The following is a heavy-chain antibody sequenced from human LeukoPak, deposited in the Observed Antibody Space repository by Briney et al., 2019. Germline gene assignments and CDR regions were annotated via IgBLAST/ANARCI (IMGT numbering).Heavy chain of an antibody. CDR1: GGSISSSSYY. Sequence: SETLSLTCTVSGGSISSSSYYWGWIRQPPGKGLEWIGSIYYSGSTYYNPSLKSRVTISVDTSKNQFSLKLSSVTAADTAVYYCAGSYIGYYFDYWGQGTLVTVSS. V-gene: IGHV4-39*07. J-gene: IGHJ4*02. CDR3: AGSYIGYYFDY. D-gene: IGHD2-15*01. CDR2: IYYSGST.